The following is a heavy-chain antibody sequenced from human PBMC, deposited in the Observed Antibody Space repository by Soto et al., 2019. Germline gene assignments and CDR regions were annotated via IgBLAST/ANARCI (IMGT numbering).Heavy chain of an antibody. CDR1: GFTFSSYG. Sequence: QVQLVESGGDVVQPGRSLRLSCAASGFTFSSYGMHWVRQAPGKGLEWVAVIWVDGSNTFYADSVKGRFTISRDNSKNTVSLQMNSLRDEDSAAYYCATTGPYWGQGTLVTVSS. CDR2: IWVDGSNT. J-gene: IGHJ4*02. V-gene: IGHV3-33*01. CDR3: ATTGPY.